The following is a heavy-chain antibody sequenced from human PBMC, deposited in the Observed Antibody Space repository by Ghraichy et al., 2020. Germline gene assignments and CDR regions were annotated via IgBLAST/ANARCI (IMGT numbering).Heavy chain of an antibody. CDR1: GFTFSNYA. CDR3: AKGSGWLYYFDY. J-gene: IGHJ4*02. V-gene: IGHV3-23*01. D-gene: IGHD3-16*01. Sequence: GESLNISCGNSGFTFSNYAMSWVRQAPGKGLEWVSGLSGSGDSTYYADSVKGRFTISRDNSKNTLYLQMNSLRAEDTAVYYCAKGSGWLYYFDYWGQGTLVTVSS. CDR2: LSGSGDST.